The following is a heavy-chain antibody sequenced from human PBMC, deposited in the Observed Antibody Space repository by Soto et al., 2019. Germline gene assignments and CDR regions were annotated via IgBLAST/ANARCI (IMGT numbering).Heavy chain of an antibody. D-gene: IGHD3-3*01. CDR2: ITSDGTVT. CDR3: ARENYDFWSVYYLDY. V-gene: IGHV3-74*01. CDR1: GITFSTYR. Sequence: EVQLVESGGGLVQPGGSLRLSCVVSGITFSTYRMHWVRQAPGKGLVWVSHITSDGTVTHYTDSVRGRFINARDHAKNTLFLQMNSLRAEDTAVYYCARENYDFWSVYYLDYWGQGTLVTVSS. J-gene: IGHJ4*02.